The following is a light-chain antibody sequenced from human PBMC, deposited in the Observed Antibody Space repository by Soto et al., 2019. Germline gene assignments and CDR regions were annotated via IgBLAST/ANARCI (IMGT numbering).Light chain of an antibody. J-gene: IGLJ1*01. Sequence: QSALTQPASVSGSPGLSITISCTGTSSDVGGYNYVSWNQHHPGKAPKLMIYDVSNRPSGVSNRFSGSKSGNTASLTISGLQPEDEADYYCSSYTTSNTRQIVFGTGTKLTVL. V-gene: IGLV2-14*03. CDR3: SSYTTSNTRQIV. CDR2: DVS. CDR1: SSDVGGYNY.